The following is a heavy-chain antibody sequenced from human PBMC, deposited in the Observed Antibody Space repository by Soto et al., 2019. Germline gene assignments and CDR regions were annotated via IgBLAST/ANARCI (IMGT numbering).Heavy chain of an antibody. CDR2: INPSGGST. V-gene: IGHV1-46*01. D-gene: IGHD6-13*01. J-gene: IGHJ5*02. CDR1: GYTFTSYY. CDR3: ARKAAAGTVAVDNWFAP. Sequence: ASVKVSCKASGYTFTSYYMHWVRQAPGQGLEWMGIINPSGGSTSYAQKFQGRVTMTRDTSTSTVYMELSSLRSEDTAVYYCARKAAAGTVAVDNWFAPWGQGTLVPVPS.